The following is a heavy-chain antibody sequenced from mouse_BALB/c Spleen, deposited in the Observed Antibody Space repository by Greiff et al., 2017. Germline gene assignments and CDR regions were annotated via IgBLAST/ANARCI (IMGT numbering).Heavy chain of an antibody. CDR2: ISSGGSYT. CDR1: GFTFSSYA. D-gene: IGHD2-2*01. V-gene: IGHV5-9-3*01. CDR3: ARRVGYDAWFAY. Sequence: DVHLVESGGGLVKPGGSLKLSCAASGFTFSSYAMSWVRQTPEKRLEWVATISSGGSYTYYPDSVKGRFTISRDNAKNTLYLQMSSLRSEDTAMYYCARRVGYDAWFAYWGQGTLVTVSA. J-gene: IGHJ3*01.